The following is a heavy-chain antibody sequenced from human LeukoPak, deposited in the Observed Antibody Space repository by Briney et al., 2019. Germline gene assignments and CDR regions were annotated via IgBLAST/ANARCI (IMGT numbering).Heavy chain of an antibody. CDR1: GGSFSGYY. V-gene: IGHV4-34*01. CDR2: INHGGST. D-gene: IGHD3-10*01. Sequence: SETLSLTCAVYGGSFSGYYWSWIRQPPGKGLEWIGEINHGGSTNYNPSLKSRVTISVDTSKNQFSLKLSSVTAADTAVYYCARGVMVRGFAFDIWGQGTMVTVSS. CDR3: ARGVMVRGFAFDI. J-gene: IGHJ3*02.